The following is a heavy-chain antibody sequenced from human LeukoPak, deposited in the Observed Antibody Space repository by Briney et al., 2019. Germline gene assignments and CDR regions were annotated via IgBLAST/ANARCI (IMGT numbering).Heavy chain of an antibody. Sequence: GSLRLSCAASGFTFSSYAVSWVRQPPGKGLEWIGSIYYSGSTYYNPSLKSRVTISVDTSKNQFSLKLSSVTAADTAVYYCARHGRYDFNWFDPWGQGTLVTVSS. CDR1: GFTFSSYA. CDR3: ARHGRYDFNWFDP. V-gene: IGHV4-39*01. D-gene: IGHD3-3*01. J-gene: IGHJ5*02. CDR2: IYYSGST.